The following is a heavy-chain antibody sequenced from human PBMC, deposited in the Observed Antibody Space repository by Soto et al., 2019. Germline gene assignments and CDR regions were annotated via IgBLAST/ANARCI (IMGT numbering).Heavy chain of an antibody. V-gene: IGHV3-30*18. CDR3: AKERRESSSWYFYGMDV. Sequence: GGSLRLSCAASGFTFSSYGMHWVRQAPGKGLEWVAVISYDGSNKYYADSVKGRFTISRDNSKNTLYLQMNSLRAEDTAVYYCAKERRESSSWYFYGMDVWGQGTTVTVSS. J-gene: IGHJ6*02. CDR2: ISYDGSNK. D-gene: IGHD6-13*01. CDR1: GFTFSSYG.